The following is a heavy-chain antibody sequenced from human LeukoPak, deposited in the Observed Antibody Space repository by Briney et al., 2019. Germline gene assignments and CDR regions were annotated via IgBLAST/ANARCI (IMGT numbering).Heavy chain of an antibody. CDR3: ARHAAGNAFDV. CDR1: GYSFTNYW. V-gene: IGHV5-10-1*01. D-gene: IGHD6-13*01. CDR2: IDPSDSYT. Sequence: GESLKISCKGSGYSFTNYWSSCLRRMPGKGREWMVRIDPSDSYTNYSPSFQGHVTISDDKSISTDYLQWSSLKASDTAMYYCARHAAGNAFDVWGQGTMVTVSS. J-gene: IGHJ3*01.